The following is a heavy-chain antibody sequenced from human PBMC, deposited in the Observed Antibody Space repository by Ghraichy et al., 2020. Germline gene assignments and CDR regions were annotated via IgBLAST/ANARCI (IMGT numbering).Heavy chain of an antibody. V-gene: IGHV1-58*01. Sequence: SVKVSCKASGFTFTSSAVQWVRQARGQRLEWIGWIVVGSGNTNYAQKFQERVTITRDMSTSTAYMELSSLRSEDTAVYYCAADQSTVGGIAVAVHLNYWGQGTLVTVSS. D-gene: IGHD6-19*01. J-gene: IGHJ4*02. CDR1: GFTFTSSA. CDR3: AADQSTVGGIAVAVHLNY. CDR2: IVVGSGNT.